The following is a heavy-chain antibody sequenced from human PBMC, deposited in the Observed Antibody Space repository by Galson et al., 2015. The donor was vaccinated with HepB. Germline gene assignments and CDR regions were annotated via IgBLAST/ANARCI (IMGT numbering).Heavy chain of an antibody. V-gene: IGHV3-49*03. J-gene: IGHJ6*02. Sequence: SLRLSCAASGFTFGDYAMSWFRQAPGKGLEWVGFIRSKAYGRTTEYAASVKGRFTISRDDSKSIAYLQMNSPKTEDTAVYYCTLGGYYYGMDVWGQGTTVTVSS. CDR2: IRSKAYGRTT. CDR3: TLGGYYYGMDV. CDR1: GFTFGDYA. D-gene: IGHD3-16*01.